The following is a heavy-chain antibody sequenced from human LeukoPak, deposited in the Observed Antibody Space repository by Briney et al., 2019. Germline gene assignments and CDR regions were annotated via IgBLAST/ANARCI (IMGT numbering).Heavy chain of an antibody. CDR3: AKDIGGIAEYYFDY. Sequence: TGGSLRLSCVASGFSFSGYWMTWVRQAPGKGLEWVSGISWNSGSIGYADSVKGRFTISRDNAKNSLYLQMNSLRAEDMALYYCAKDIGGIAEYYFDYWGQGTLVTVSS. V-gene: IGHV3-9*03. J-gene: IGHJ4*02. CDR2: ISWNSGSI. CDR1: GFSFSGYW. D-gene: IGHD6-13*01.